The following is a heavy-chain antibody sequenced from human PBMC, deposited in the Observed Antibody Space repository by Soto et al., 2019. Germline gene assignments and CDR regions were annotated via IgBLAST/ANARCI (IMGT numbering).Heavy chain of an antibody. D-gene: IGHD6-13*01. J-gene: IGHJ6*02. CDR3: ARSLLDEYSSSWRSAYYGMDV. V-gene: IGHV1-2*02. Sequence: ASVKVSCKASGFTFSAYYIYWVRQSPGQGLEWIGWINPNSGGTNNAQKFQGRVTMTRDTSTSTVYMELSALIPDDTAVYYCARSLLDEYSSSWRSAYYGMDVWGQGTTVTVSS. CDR1: GFTFSAYY. CDR2: INPNSGGT.